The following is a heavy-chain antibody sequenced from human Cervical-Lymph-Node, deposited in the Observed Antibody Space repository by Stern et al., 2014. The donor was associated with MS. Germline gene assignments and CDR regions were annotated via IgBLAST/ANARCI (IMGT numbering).Heavy chain of an antibody. CDR1: GDTFRTYA. CDR2: IIPVFATV. V-gene: IGHV1-69*13. CDR3: ARGGRSSSYFCPDY. D-gene: IGHD6-13*01. Sequence: VQLVQSGSEVKKPGSSVKFSCKASGDTFRTYAFSWVRQAPVQGLEWMGGIIPVFATVDYAQKFRGRVTITADESATTAYMEVRSLTSEDTAVYYCARGGRSSSYFCPDYWGQGTLVTVSS. J-gene: IGHJ4*02.